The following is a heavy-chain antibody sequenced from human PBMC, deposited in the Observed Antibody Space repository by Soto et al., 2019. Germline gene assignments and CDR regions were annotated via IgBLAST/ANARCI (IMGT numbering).Heavy chain of an antibody. CDR3: ARDSDTAMVTLDY. CDR1: GYTFTSYA. V-gene: IGHV1-3*01. D-gene: IGHD5-18*01. CDR2: INAGNGNT. J-gene: IGHJ4*02. Sequence: QVQLVQSGAEVKKPGASVKVSCKASGYTFTSYAMHWVRQAPGQRLEWMGWINAGNGNTKYSQKFQGRVTITRETSASTAYMELSSLRSEDTAVYYCARDSDTAMVTLDYWGQGTLVTVSS.